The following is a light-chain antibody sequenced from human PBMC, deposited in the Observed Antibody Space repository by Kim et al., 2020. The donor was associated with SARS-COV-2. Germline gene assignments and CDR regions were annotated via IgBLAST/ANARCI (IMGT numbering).Light chain of an antibody. CDR3: QTYNRSPQT. CDR1: QSVSRSY. V-gene: IGKV3-20*01. Sequence: EIVLTQSPGTLSLSPGERATLSCRARQSVSRSYLAWYQQKPGQAPSLLIYRASSRATGIPDRFSGSGSGTDFTLTISRLEPDDFAVYYCQTYNRSPQTFGQGDKVDI. J-gene: IGKJ1*01. CDR2: RAS.